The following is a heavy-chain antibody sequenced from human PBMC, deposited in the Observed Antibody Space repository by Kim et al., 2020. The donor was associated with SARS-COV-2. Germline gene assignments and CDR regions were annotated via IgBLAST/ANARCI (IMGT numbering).Heavy chain of an antibody. V-gene: IGHV3-23*01. CDR2: ITGNDGST. D-gene: IGHD3-10*01. CDR3: AKFGSFDY. CDR1: GFTFSNYG. Sequence: GGSLRLSCAASGFTFSNYGMTWVRQAPGKGLEWVSGITGNDGSTYYADSVKGRFTISRDNSRNTLYLQMHSLRAEDTAVYYCAKFGSFDYWGQGALVTVS. J-gene: IGHJ4*02.